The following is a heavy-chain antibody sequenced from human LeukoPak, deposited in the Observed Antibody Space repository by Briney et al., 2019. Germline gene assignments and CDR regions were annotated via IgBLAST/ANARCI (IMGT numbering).Heavy chain of an antibody. CDR1: GGSISSGGYY. V-gene: IGHV4-31*03. D-gene: IGHD6-19*01. J-gene: IGHJ6*02. CDR3: ARDRWLVPGGMDV. Sequence: SQTLSLTCTVSGGSISSGGYYWSWIRQHPGKGLEWIGYIYYSGSTYYNPSLKSRVTISVDTSKNQFSLKLSSVIAADTAVYYCARDRWLVPGGMDVWGQGTTVTVSS. CDR2: IYYSGST.